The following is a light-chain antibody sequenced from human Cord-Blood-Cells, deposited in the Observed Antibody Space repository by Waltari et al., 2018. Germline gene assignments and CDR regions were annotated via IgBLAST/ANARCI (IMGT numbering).Light chain of an antibody. J-gene: IGLJ3*02. V-gene: IGLV2-14*01. Sequence: QSALTQPASVSGSPGQSITISCTGTSRDVGGYNYDSWYQQHPGKAPKLMIYEVSNRPSGVSNRFSGSKSGNTASLTISGLQAEDEADYYCSSYTSSSTLGVFGGGTKLTVL. CDR1: SRDVGGYNY. CDR3: SSYTSSSTLGV. CDR2: EVS.